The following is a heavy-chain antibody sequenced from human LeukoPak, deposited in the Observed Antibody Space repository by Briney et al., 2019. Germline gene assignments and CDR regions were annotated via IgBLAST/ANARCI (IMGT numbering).Heavy chain of an antibody. CDR3: ARGADGVSSNSRGWFDP. CDR2: ISSRSNSI. J-gene: IGHJ5*02. V-gene: IGHV3-48*01. D-gene: IGHD2-15*01. Sequence: PGGSLRLSCAASGFTFSAYSMNWVRQAPGKGLEWVSYISSRSNSIYYADSVKGRFTISRDNAKNSLYLQMNSLRAEDTAVYSCARGADGVSSNSRGWFDPWGQGTLVTVSS. CDR1: GFTFSAYS.